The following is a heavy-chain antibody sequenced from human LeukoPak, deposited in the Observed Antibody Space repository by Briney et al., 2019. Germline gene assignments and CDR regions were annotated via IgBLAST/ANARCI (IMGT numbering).Heavy chain of an antibody. V-gene: IGHV4-59*08. Sequence: SETLSLTCTVSGASISGPSWNWIRQPPGKGLEWIGRIYYSGATNCNPSLNGRVTMSIDTSKNQFSPKLSTVTAADTAVYYCARRPVEMAAIREDNWLDPWGQGTLVTVSS. CDR2: IYYSGAT. CDR3: ARRPVEMAAIREDNWLDP. J-gene: IGHJ5*02. D-gene: IGHD5-24*01. CDR1: GASISGPS.